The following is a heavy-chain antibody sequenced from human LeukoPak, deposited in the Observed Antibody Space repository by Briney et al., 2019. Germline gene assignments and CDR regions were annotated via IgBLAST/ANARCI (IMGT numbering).Heavy chain of an antibody. D-gene: IGHD3-22*01. CDR3: EKAYYDPSGYSYYFDY. CDR2: ISGSSGYV. V-gene: IGHV3-21*01. CDR1: GFPFSAYS. Sequence: GGSLRLSCAASGFPFSAYSMNWVRQAPGKGLEWVSSISGSSGYVYYADSVKGRFTISRDNAKNSLYLHMNSLRAEDTAVYYCEKAYYDPSGYSYYFDYWGQGTQVTVSS. J-gene: IGHJ4*02.